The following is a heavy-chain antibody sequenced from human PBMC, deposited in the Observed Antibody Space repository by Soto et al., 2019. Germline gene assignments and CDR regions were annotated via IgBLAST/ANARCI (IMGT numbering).Heavy chain of an antibody. J-gene: IGHJ4*02. Sequence: ASVKVSCKASGYRFTRYAIHWVRQAPGQRLEWMGWINAGSGGTKISQKFQGRVTISRDTSASTGYMELSSLTSEDTAVYYCARECGSTPKFDYWGQGTLVTVSS. D-gene: IGHD4-17*01. CDR2: INAGSGGT. V-gene: IGHV1-3*01. CDR3: ARECGSTPKFDY. CDR1: GYRFTRYA.